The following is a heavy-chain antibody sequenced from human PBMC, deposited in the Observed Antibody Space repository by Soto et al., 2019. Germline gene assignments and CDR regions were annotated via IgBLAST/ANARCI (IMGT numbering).Heavy chain of an antibody. CDR3: ASNNWKGFWFDP. Sequence: ASVKVSCKASGYTFTGYYMHWVRQAPGQGLEWMGWINPNSGGTNYAQKFQGWVTMTRDTSISTAYMELSRLRSDDTAVYYCASNNWKGFWFDPWGQGTLVTVSS. CDR1: GYTFTGYY. J-gene: IGHJ5*02. V-gene: IGHV1-2*04. D-gene: IGHD1-20*01. CDR2: INPNSGGT.